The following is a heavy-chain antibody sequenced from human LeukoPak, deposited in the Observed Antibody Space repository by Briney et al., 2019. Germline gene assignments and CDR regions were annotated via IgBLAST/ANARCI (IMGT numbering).Heavy chain of an antibody. Sequence: GRSLRLSCTASGFAFSAYGMDWVRQAPGKGLEWVAVTWHDGTNKYYADSLKGRFTISRDNSKNTLYLQMDSLRAEDTAVYYCVRGGPNWPSDPFDIGGQGTMVTVSS. D-gene: IGHD1-1*01. CDR3: VRGGPNWPSDPFDI. CDR1: GFAFSAYG. V-gene: IGHV3-33*01. J-gene: IGHJ3*02. CDR2: TWHDGTNK.